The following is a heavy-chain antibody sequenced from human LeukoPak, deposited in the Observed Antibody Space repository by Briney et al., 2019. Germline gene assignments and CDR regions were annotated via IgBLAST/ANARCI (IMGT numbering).Heavy chain of an antibody. CDR2: IYTSGST. CDR1: GGSISSYY. CDR3: ARGMAAAGTLGSWFDP. D-gene: IGHD6-13*01. J-gene: IGHJ5*02. V-gene: IGHV4-4*07. Sequence: SETLSLTCTVSGGSISSYYWSWIRQPAGKGLEWIGRIYTSGSTNYNPSLKSRVTMSVDTSKNQFSLKLSSVTAADTAVHYCARGMAAAGTLGSWFDPWGQGTLVTVSS.